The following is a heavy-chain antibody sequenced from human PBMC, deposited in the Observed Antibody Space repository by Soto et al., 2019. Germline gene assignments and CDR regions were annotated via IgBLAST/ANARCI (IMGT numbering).Heavy chain of an antibody. CDR3: ERQQAGTGVDY. D-gene: IGHD6-13*01. V-gene: IGHV4-59*01. CDR1: GGSISSYY. CDR2: IYNSGST. Sequence: QVQLQESGPGLVKPSETLSLTCTVSGGSISSYYWRWIRQPPGKGLEWIGYIYNSGSTNYNPSLKSRVNISVDTSKNQFSQKLSSVTAADTAVYYCERQQAGTGVDYWGQGTLVTVSS. J-gene: IGHJ4*02.